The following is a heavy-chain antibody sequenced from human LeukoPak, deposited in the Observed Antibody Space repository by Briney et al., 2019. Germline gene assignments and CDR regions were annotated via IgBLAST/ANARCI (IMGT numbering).Heavy chain of an antibody. CDR1: GGSISSSSYY. D-gene: IGHD3-3*01. CDR2: IYYSGSA. J-gene: IGHJ1*01. CDR3: AKTNYDFWSGYYSSFQH. Sequence: SETLSLTCTVSGGSISSSSYYWGWVRQPPGKGLEWIGRIYYSGSAYYNPSLQSRLTISVDTSKNQFSLKLSSVTAADTAVYYCAKTNYDFWSGYYSSFQHWGQGTLVTVSS. V-gene: IGHV4-39*01.